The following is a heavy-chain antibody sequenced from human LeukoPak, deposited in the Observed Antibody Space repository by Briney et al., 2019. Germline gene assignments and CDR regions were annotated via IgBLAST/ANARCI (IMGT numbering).Heavy chain of an antibody. Sequence: GGSLRLSCAASGFIFSSYAMSWVRQAPGKGLEWVSTISGSGGSTYYADSVKDRFTISRDNSKKTLYLQMNSLRPEDTALYYCATSGYLYFDYWGQGTLVTVSS. CDR3: ATSGYLYFDY. CDR1: GFIFSSYA. CDR2: ISGSGGST. D-gene: IGHD3-22*01. J-gene: IGHJ4*02. V-gene: IGHV3-23*01.